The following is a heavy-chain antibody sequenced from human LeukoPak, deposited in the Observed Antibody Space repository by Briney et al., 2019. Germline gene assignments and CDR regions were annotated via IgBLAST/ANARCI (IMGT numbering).Heavy chain of an antibody. J-gene: IGHJ4*02. CDR1: GFTFSNAW. Sequence: GGSLRLSCAASGFTFSNAWMSWVRQAPGKGLEWVGRIKSKTDGGTTDYAAPVKGRFTISRDDSKNTLYLQMNSLKTEDTAVYCCTTEVRPFSYDSSGYYEYYFDYWGQGTLVTVSS. V-gene: IGHV3-15*01. CDR2: IKSKTDGGTT. D-gene: IGHD3-22*01. CDR3: TTEVRPFSYDSSGYYEYYFDY.